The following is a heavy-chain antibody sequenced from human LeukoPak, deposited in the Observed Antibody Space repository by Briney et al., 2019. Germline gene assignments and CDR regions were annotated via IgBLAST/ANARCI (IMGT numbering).Heavy chain of an antibody. CDR2: IYYSGST. CDR1: GGSISSSNYY. D-gene: IGHD3-22*01. V-gene: IGHV4-39*07. J-gene: IGHJ4*02. Sequence: PSETLSLTCTVSGGSISSSNYYWGWIRQPPGKGLEWIGSIYYSGSTYYNPSLKSRVTISVDTSKNQFSLKLSSVTAADTAVYYCARDRFYYYDSSGYGYWGQGTLVTVSS. CDR3: ARDRFYYYDSSGYGY.